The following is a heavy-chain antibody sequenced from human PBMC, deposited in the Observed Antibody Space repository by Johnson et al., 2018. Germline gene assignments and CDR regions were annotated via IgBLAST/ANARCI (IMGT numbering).Heavy chain of an antibody. V-gene: IGHV4-30-4*01. CDR2: IYYSGST. CDR3: ARESTYYDSSGYYLAYAFDI. Sequence: QVQLQESGPGLVKPSQTLSLTCTVSGGSISSGDYYWSWIRQPPGKGLEWIGYIYYSGSTYYNPSLKSRVTISVDTSKNQFSLKLASVTAADTAVYYCARESTYYDSSGYYLAYAFDIWGQGTMVTVSS. J-gene: IGHJ3*02. D-gene: IGHD3-22*01. CDR1: GGSISSGDYY.